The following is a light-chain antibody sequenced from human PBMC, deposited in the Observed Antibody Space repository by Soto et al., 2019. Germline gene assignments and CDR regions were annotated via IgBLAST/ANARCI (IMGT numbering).Light chain of an antibody. Sequence: EIVLTQSPATLSLSPGERATLSCRASQSVSSYLAWYQQKPGQAPRLLIYDASNRATGIPARFSGSGSGTGFTLSISSLEPEDFAVYYCQQRSNWPPITIGHGTRLELK. CDR1: QSVSSY. V-gene: IGKV3-11*01. CDR2: DAS. J-gene: IGKJ5*01. CDR3: QQRSNWPPIT.